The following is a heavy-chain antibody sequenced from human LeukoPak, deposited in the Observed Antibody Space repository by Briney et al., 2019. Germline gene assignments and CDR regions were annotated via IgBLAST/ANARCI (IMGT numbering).Heavy chain of an antibody. CDR1: GGSISSGGYS. J-gene: IGHJ3*02. CDR3: ARLLIGAFDN. V-gene: IGHV4-30-2*01. Sequence: SETLSLTCAVSGGSISSGGYSWSWIRQPPGKGLEWIGYIYHSGSTYYNPSLKSRVTISVDRSENQFSLKLSSVTAADTAVYYCARLLIGAFDNWGQGTMVTVSS. D-gene: IGHD3-22*01. CDR2: IYHSGST.